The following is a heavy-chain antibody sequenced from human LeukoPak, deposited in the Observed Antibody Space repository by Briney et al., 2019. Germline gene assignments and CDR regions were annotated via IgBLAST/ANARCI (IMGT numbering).Heavy chain of an antibody. J-gene: IGHJ4*02. Sequence: GGSLRLSCTASGFTFGDYAMSWFRQAPGKGLEWVGFIRSKAYGGTTEYAASVKGRSTISRDDSKSIAYLQMNSLKTEDTAVYYCTRDRTVDIVATYDYWGQGTLVTVSS. CDR1: GFTFGDYA. V-gene: IGHV3-49*03. CDR2: IRSKAYGGTT. D-gene: IGHD5-12*01. CDR3: TRDRTVDIVATYDY.